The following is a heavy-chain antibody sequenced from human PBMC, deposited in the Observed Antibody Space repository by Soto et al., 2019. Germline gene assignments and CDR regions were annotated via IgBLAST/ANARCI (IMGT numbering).Heavy chain of an antibody. CDR3: ARDWSRYYDNSGLIWFY. J-gene: IGHJ4*02. CDR1: GGSISSGGYY. V-gene: IGHV4-31*03. D-gene: IGHD3-22*01. Sequence: SETLSLTCTVSGGSISSGGYYWSWIRQHPGKGLEWIGYIYYSGSTYYNPSLKSRVTISVDTSKNQFSPKLSSVTAADTAVYYCARDWSRYYDNSGLIWFYWGQGSLVTVSS. CDR2: IYYSGST.